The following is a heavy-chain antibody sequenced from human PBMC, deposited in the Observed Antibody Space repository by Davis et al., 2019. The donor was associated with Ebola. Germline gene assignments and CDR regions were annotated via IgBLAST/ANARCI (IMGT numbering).Heavy chain of an antibody. CDR2: INHSGST. D-gene: IGHD3-22*01. J-gene: IGHJ4*02. CDR1: GGSFSGYY. CDR3: ASTVAMIVAY. V-gene: IGHV4-34*01. Sequence: SQTLSLTCAVYGGSFSGYYWSWIRQPPGKGLEWSGEINHSGSTNYNPSLKGRVTISVDTSKNQFSLKLSSVTAADTAVYYCASTVAMIVAYWGQGTLVTVSS.